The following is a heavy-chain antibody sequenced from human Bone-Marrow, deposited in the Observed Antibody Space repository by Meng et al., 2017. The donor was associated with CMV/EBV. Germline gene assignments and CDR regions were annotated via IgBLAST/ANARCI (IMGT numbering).Heavy chain of an antibody. CDR1: GGSISSGDYY. Sequence: SEPLSLTCTVSGGSISSGDYYWSWIRQPPGKGLEWIGYIYYSGSTYYNPSLKSRVTISVDTSKNQFSLKLSSVTAADTAVYYCARTRITIFGVVIGFDWFDPWGQGTLVTVSS. CDR2: IYYSGST. V-gene: IGHV4-30-4*08. CDR3: ARTRITIFGVVIGFDWFDP. J-gene: IGHJ5*02. D-gene: IGHD3-3*01.